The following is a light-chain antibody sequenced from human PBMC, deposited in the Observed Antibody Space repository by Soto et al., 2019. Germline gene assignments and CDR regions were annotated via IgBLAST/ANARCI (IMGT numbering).Light chain of an antibody. CDR2: AAS. CDR1: QNINDF. CDR3: QQSYSMPVT. V-gene: IGKV1-39*01. Sequence: DIQMTQSPSSLSASLGDRVTITCRASQNINDFLNWYQQKPGKAPKLLIYAASTLRSGVPSRFSGSGSGTYFTLTISGLQPEEFATYYCQQSYSMPVTFGQGTQLEIK. J-gene: IGKJ2*01.